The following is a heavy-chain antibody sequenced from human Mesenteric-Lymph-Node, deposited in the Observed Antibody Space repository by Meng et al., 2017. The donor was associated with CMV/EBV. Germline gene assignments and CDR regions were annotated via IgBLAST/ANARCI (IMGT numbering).Heavy chain of an antibody. V-gene: IGHV3-7*01. Sequence: GESLKISCAASGFTFSTYWMSWVRQAPGKGLEWVANINQHRNEQYYVDSVKGRFTISRDNAQNSLYLQMNSLRAEDTAVYYCARFYCSGGSCYSYFDYWGQGTLVTVSS. J-gene: IGHJ4*02. CDR1: GFTFSTYW. CDR2: INQHRNEQ. D-gene: IGHD2-15*01. CDR3: ARFYCSGGSCYSYFDY.